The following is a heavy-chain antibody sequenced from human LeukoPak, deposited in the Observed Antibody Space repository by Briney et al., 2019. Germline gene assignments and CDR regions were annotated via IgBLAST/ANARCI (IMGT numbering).Heavy chain of an antibody. J-gene: IGHJ6*03. V-gene: IGHV1-46*01. CDR2: INPSGGST. Sequence: ASVKVSCKASGYTFTSHYMHWVRQAPGQGLEWMGIINPSGGSTSYAQKFQGRVTMTRDMSTSTVYMELSSLRSEDTAVYYCARDLVIAVAGTRNYYYYMDVWGKGTTGTISS. CDR3: ARDLVIAVAGTRNYYYYMDV. D-gene: IGHD6-19*01. CDR1: GYTFTSHY.